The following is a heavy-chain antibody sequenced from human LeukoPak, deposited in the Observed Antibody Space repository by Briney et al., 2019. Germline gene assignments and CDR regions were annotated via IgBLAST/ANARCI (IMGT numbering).Heavy chain of an antibody. CDR2: ISSSGRYT. V-gene: IGHV3-23*01. Sequence: GGSLRLSCAVSGFTFSNYGMSWVRQTPGKGLEWVSAISSSGRYTSYADSVKGRFTISRDNSKNTLYLQMNSLRAEDTAVYYCSKDAEFNYDNSGYYRDSSFDYWGQGTLVTVSS. CDR1: GFTFSNYG. D-gene: IGHD3-22*01. J-gene: IGHJ4*02. CDR3: SKDAEFNYDNSGYYRDSSFDY.